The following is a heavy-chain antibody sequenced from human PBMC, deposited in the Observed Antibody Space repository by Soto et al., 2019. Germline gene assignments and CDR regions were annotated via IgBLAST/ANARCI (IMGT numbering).Heavy chain of an antibody. V-gene: IGHV3-30*18. CDR2: ISNDGSDK. D-gene: IGHD6-13*01. CDR3: AKDQVIAASHGID. J-gene: IGHJ3*01. Sequence: QVQLVESGGGVVQPGRSLRLSCAASGFTFNNYGMHWVRQTPGKGLEWVAVISNDGSDKYYADSVKSRLTISRDNSKNTVYLQMNSPRAEDTAVYYCAKDQVIAASHGIDWGQGTMVTVSS. CDR1: GFTFNNYG.